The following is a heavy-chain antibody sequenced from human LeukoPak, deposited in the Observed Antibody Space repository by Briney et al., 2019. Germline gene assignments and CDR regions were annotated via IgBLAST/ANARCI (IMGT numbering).Heavy chain of an antibody. D-gene: IGHD4-17*01. J-gene: IGHJ4*02. V-gene: IGHV3-66*01. CDR2: IYSGGST. CDR1: GFTVSSNY. Sequence: PGGSLRLSCAASGFTVSSNYMSWVRQAPGKGLEWVSVIYSGGSTYYADSVKGRFTISRDNSKNTLYLQMNSLRAEDTAVYYCARTGPYGDYVFDYWGQGTLVTVSS. CDR3: ARTGPYGDYVFDY.